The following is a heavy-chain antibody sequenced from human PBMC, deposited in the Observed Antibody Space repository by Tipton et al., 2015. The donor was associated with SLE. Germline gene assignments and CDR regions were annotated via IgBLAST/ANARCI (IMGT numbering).Heavy chain of an antibody. CDR2: ISGGDGVA. Sequence: SLRLSCTTSVITFTSYAVTWVRQAPGKGLEWVSAISGGDGVAYYADSVRGRFTVSRDTSKNTLYLQMNSLRADDTAVYYCAILAAAVVIDHWGQGTLVTVSS. V-gene: IGHV3-23*01. J-gene: IGHJ4*02. CDR1: VITFTSYA. CDR3: AILAAAVVIDH. D-gene: IGHD6-13*01.